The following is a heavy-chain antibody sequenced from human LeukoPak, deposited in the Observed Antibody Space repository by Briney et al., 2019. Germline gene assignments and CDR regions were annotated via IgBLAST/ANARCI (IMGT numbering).Heavy chain of an antibody. D-gene: IGHD2-21*02. J-gene: IGHJ6*03. Sequence: SETLSLTCTVSGDSIGSYYWSWIRQSAGKGLEWIGRIYSSGTTDYNPSLKSRVTISVDTSKNQFSLKLSSVTAADTAVYYCARIYCGGDCRGYYYHYYMDVWGKGTTVTISS. CDR1: GDSIGSYY. CDR3: ARIYCGGDCRGYYYHYYMDV. V-gene: IGHV4-4*07. CDR2: IYSSGTT.